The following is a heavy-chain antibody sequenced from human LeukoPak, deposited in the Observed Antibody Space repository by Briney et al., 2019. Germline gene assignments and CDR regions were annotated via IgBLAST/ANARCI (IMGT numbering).Heavy chain of an antibody. D-gene: IGHD6-19*01. V-gene: IGHV2-70*04. J-gene: IGHJ4*02. CDR1: GFSVRTSGMR. CDR2: SEWDDDK. Sequence: SGPALVHPTRPLTLTCTFSGFSVRTSGMRVSGMRQPPVKALEWLALSEWDDDKFYSTSLKTRLTISKDTSKTPVVLTMTNMDPVDTATYYCARISLGSDTSPSSGWPYYFDYWGQGTLVTVSS. CDR3: ARISLGSDTSPSSGWPYYFDY.